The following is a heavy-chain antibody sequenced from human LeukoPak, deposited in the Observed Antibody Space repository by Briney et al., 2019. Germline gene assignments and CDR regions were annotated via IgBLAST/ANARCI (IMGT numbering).Heavy chain of an antibody. CDR3: ARGPISGVIPFDY. Sequence: SETLSFTCTVSGGSISSNYWSWIRQPPGKGLEWIGYIYYSGSTNYNPSLKSRVTISLDTSKNQFSLKLSSVTAADTAVYYCARGPISGVIPFDYWGQGTLVTVSS. D-gene: IGHD3-3*01. CDR1: GGSISSNY. CDR2: IYYSGST. V-gene: IGHV4-59*01. J-gene: IGHJ4*02.